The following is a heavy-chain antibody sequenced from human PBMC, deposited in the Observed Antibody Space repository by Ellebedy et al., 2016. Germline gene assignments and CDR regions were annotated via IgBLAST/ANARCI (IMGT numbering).Heavy chain of an antibody. CDR1: GFTFSNAW. CDR2: IKSKTDGGTT. V-gene: IGHV3-15*07. D-gene: IGHD3-10*01. Sequence: GESLKISCAASGFTFSNAWMNWVRQAPGKGLEWVGRIKSKTDGGTTDYAAPVKGRFTISRDDSKNTLYLQMNSLKTEDTAVYYCTTGVWMVREVYAMDVWGQGTTVTVSS. CDR3: TTGVWMVREVYAMDV. J-gene: IGHJ6*02.